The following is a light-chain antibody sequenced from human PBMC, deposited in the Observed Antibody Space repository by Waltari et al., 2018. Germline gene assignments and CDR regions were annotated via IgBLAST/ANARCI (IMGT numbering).Light chain of an antibody. CDR3: QQSYSTPNFT. CDR1: QSISSY. CDR2: AAS. J-gene: IGKJ3*01. V-gene: IGKV1-39*01. Sequence: DIQMTQSPSSLSASVGDRVTITCRASQSISSYLNWYQQKPGKAPKLLIYAASSLQSGVPSRFSGSGSGTDFTLTFSSLQPEDFATYYCQQSYSTPNFTFGPGTKVDIK.